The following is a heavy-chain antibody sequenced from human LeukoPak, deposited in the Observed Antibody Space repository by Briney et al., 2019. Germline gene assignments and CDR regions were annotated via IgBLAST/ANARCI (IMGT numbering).Heavy chain of an antibody. CDR1: GASLNSYY. J-gene: IGHJ4*02. CDR2: IYSGGST. CDR3: AGERRYGDYEGY. Sequence: SETLSLTCTVSGASLNSYYWSWIRQPAGKGLEWIGRIYSGGSTNYNHSLKSRVTLSVDTSKNQFSLRLSSLTVADTAVYYCAGERRYGDYEGYWGQGNPGTVSS. D-gene: IGHD4-17*01. V-gene: IGHV4-4*07.